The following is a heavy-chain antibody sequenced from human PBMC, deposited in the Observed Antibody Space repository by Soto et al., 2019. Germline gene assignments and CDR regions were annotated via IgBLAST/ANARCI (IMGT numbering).Heavy chain of an antibody. CDR1: SGSISSSNW. V-gene: IGHV4-4*02. CDR2: IYHSGST. D-gene: IGHD2-8*01. CDR3: ARLYGPFVGLFYHAFDV. Sequence: SETLSLTCAVSSGSISSSNWWSWVRQPPGKGLEWIGEIYHSGSTNYNPSLKSRVTISVDKSKNQFSLKLSSVTAADTAVYYCARLYGPFVGLFYHAFDVWGQGTMVTVSS. J-gene: IGHJ3*01.